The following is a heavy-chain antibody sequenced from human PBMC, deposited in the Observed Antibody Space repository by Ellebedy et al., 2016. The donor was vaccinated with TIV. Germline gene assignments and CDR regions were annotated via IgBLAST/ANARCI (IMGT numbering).Heavy chain of an antibody. D-gene: IGHD3-22*01. CDR2: ISGYNGHT. J-gene: IGHJ4*02. CDR1: GYTFSSYG. Sequence: AASVKVSCKASGYTFSSYGISWVRQAPGQGLEWMGWISGYNGHTNYAQKFQGRVTMTTDTSTSTAYMDVRTLRSDDTAVYFCARDRPLLTYDSSGYYYVAFDYWGQGTLVTVSS. V-gene: IGHV1-18*01. CDR3: ARDRPLLTYDSSGYYYVAFDY.